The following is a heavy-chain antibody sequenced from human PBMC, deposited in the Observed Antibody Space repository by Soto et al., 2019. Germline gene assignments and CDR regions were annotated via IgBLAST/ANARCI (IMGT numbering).Heavy chain of an antibody. V-gene: IGHV3-7*05. CDR2: IKKDGSEK. J-gene: IGHJ6*02. CDR1: GFTFSYYG. Sequence: EVQLVESGGGLVQPGGPLRLSCAASGFTFSYYGMSWVREAPGKGLEWVANIKKDGSEKYYVDSVKGRFTISRDNAKNSMYLQMSSLRDGDTAVYFCVRGRTGMDVWGQGTTVTVSS. CDR3: VRGRTGMDV.